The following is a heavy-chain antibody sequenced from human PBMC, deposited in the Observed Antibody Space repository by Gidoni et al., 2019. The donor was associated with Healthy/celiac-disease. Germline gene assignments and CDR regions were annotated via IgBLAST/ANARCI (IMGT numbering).Heavy chain of an antibody. CDR1: GYTFTSYA. CDR3: AREDSSGYRHFDY. Sequence: QVQLVQSGAEVKKPGASVTVSCKASGYTFTSYAMHWVRQAPGQRLEWMGWINAGNGNTKYSQKFQGRVTITRDTSASTAYMELSSLRSEDTAVYYCAREDSSGYRHFDYWGQGTLVTVSS. D-gene: IGHD3-22*01. CDR2: INAGNGNT. J-gene: IGHJ4*02. V-gene: IGHV1-3*01.